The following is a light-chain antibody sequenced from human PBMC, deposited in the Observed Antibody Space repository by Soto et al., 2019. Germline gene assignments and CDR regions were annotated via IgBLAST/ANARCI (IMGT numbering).Light chain of an antibody. CDR2: AAS. Sequence: DIQMTQSPSSLSASVGDRVTITCRASQGIGNDLGWYQQKPGKAPKRLIYAASSLQSGVPSRFSGSGSGTEFTLTISSLQPEDFATYYCLQHNSYPRTFSPGTKVDIK. J-gene: IGKJ3*01. CDR1: QGIGND. CDR3: LQHNSYPRT. V-gene: IGKV1-17*01.